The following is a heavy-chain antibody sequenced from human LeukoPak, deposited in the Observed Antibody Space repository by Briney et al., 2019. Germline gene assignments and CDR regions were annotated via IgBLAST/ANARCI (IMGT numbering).Heavy chain of an antibody. J-gene: IGHJ4*02. V-gene: IGHV3-7*01. CDR2: IKQDGSEI. Sequence: GSLRLSCAASGFTFSDYWMSWVRQAPGKGLEWVANIKQDGSEIYYVASVKGRFTISRDNTKNSLYLQMNSLRAEDTAVYYCARRYFDSWGQGTLVTVSS. CDR1: GFTFSDYW. CDR3: ARRYFDS.